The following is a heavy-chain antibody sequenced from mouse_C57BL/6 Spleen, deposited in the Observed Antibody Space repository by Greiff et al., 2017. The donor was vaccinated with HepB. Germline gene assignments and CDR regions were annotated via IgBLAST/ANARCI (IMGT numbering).Heavy chain of an antibody. D-gene: IGHD4-1*01. J-gene: IGHJ3*01. V-gene: IGHV1-82*01. CDR2: IYPGDGDT. Sequence: VQLQQSGPELVKPGASVKISCKASGYAFSSSWMNWVKQRPGKGLEWIGRIYPGDGDTNYNGKFKGKATLTADKSSSTAYMQLSSLTSEDSAVYFCARSGTGTRFAYWGQGTLVTVSA. CDR3: ARSGTGTRFAY. CDR1: GYAFSSSW.